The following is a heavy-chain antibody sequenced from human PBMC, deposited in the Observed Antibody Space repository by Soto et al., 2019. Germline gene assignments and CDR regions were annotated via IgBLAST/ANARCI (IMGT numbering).Heavy chain of an antibody. CDR1: GYTLTELS. Sequence: QVQLVQSGAEVKKPGASVKVSCKVSGYTLTELSMHWVRQAPGKGLEWMGRFDPEDGETIYAQNFRGRVTMTADTSTDTAYMELSSLRSEDTAVYYCATAHNSFFYGDYHFDSWGQGTLVTVSS. CDR2: FDPEDGET. J-gene: IGHJ4*02. D-gene: IGHD4-17*01. CDR3: ATAHNSFFYGDYHFDS. V-gene: IGHV1-24*01.